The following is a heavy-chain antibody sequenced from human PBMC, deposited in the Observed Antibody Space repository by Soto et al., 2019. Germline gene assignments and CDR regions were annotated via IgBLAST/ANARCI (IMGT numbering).Heavy chain of an antibody. CDR1: GYTFTSYG. V-gene: IGHV1-18*01. D-gene: IGHD1-1*01. Sequence: QVHLVQSGAEVKKPGASVKVSCKASGYTFTSYGITWVRQAPGQGLEWMGWISAHNGNTDYAQKLQGRVLLTRDTSTSTASMELRSLISDNTAVYYCARGRYGDYWGQGALVTVSS. CDR2: ISAHNGNT. J-gene: IGHJ4*02. CDR3: ARGRYGDY.